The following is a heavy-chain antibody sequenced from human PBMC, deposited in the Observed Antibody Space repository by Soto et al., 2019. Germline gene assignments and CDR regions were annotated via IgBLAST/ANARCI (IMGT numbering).Heavy chain of an antibody. J-gene: IGHJ4*02. CDR1: WFTFSGSA. Sequence: PGGSLRLSWSASWFTFSGSAIDWVLQASGKGLEWVGRIRSKPNNYATTYGASVKGRFTVSRDDSNNTAYLQMNSLKTEDTAVYYCTRHYDSGLDYWGQGTLVTVSS. D-gene: IGHD3-22*01. CDR2: IRSKPNNYAT. CDR3: TRHYDSGLDY. V-gene: IGHV3-73*01.